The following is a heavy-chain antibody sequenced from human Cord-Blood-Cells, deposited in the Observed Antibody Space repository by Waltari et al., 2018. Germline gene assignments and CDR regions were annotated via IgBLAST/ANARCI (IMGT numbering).Heavy chain of an antibody. D-gene: IGHD1-26*01. J-gene: IGHJ3*02. CDR1: GFTFSSYA. Sequence: EVQLLESGGGLVQPGGSLRLSCAASGFTFSSYAMSWVRQAPGRGLEGVSSISGRGGSTYYADSVEGRFTISRDNSKNTLDLQMNSLRAEDTAVYYCAKEVGGGVSRAFDIWGQGTMVTVSS. CDR3: AKEVGGGVSRAFDI. V-gene: IGHV3-23*01. CDR2: ISGRGGST.